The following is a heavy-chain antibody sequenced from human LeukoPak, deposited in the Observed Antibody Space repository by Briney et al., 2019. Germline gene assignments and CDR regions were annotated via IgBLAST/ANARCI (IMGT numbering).Heavy chain of an antibody. J-gene: IGHJ4*02. V-gene: IGHV4-4*02. CDR1: GGSISSSNW. CDR3: AREGDYYGSGSLFDY. Sequence: SGTLSLTCAVSGGSISSSNWWSWVRQPPGKGLGWIGEIYHSGSTNYNPSLKSRVTISVDKSKNQFSLKLSSVTAADTAVYYCAREGDYYGSGSLFDYWGQGTLVTVSS. D-gene: IGHD3-10*01. CDR2: IYHSGST.